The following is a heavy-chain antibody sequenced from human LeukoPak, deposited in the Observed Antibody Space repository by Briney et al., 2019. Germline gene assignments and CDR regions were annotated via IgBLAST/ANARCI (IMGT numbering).Heavy chain of an antibody. Sequence: SETLSLTCTVSGGSISSYYWSWIRQPPGKGLEWIGYIYYSGSTNYNPSLKSRVTISVDTSKNQFSLKLSSVTAADTAVYYCARTSRDYGSSGYYQAYYYYYYMDVWGKGTTVTVSS. CDR1: GGSISSYY. CDR2: IYYSGST. CDR3: ARTSRDYGSSGYYQAYYYYYYMDV. J-gene: IGHJ6*03. D-gene: IGHD3-22*01. V-gene: IGHV4-59*01.